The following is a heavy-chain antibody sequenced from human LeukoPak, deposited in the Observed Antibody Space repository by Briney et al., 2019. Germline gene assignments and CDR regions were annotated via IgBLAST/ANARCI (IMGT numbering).Heavy chain of an antibody. D-gene: IGHD3-10*01. CDR3: AARTAVLLYFGELF. V-gene: IGHV3-21*04. Sequence: GGSLRLSCAASGFTFSSYSMTWVRQAPGKGLEWVSSISSSSSYIYYADSVKGRFTISRDNSRNTLYLQMSSLGSEDTAVYYCAARTAVLLYFGELFGGQGTLVTVSS. CDR2: ISSSSSYI. J-gene: IGHJ4*02. CDR1: GFTFSSYS.